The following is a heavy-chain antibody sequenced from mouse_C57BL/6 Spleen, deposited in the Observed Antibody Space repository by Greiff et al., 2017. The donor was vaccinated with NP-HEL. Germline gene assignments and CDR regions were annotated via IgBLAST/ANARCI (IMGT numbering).Heavy chain of an antibody. CDR2: IDPSDSYT. Sequence: QVQLKQPGAELVMPGASVKLSCKASGYTFTSYWMHWVKQRPGQGLEWIGEIDPSDSYTNYNQKFKGKSTLTVDKSSSTAYMQLSSLTSEDSAVYYCARYGYSNYDAMDYWGQGTSVTVSS. CDR3: ARYGYSNYDAMDY. D-gene: IGHD2-5*01. CDR1: GYTFTSYW. V-gene: IGHV1-69*01. J-gene: IGHJ4*01.